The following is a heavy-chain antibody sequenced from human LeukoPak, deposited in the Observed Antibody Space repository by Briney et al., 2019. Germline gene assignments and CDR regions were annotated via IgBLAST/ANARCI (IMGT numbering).Heavy chain of an antibody. V-gene: IGHV4-61*02. CDR1: GGSISSGSYY. J-gene: IGHJ5*02. Sequence: SETLSLTCTVSGGSISSGSYYWSWIWQPAGKGLEWIGRIYTSGSTNYNPSLKSRVTISVDTSKNQFSLKLSSVTAADTAVYYCAREDSSSWYWFDPWGQGTLVTVSS. CDR2: IYTSGST. CDR3: AREDSSSWYWFDP. D-gene: IGHD6-13*01.